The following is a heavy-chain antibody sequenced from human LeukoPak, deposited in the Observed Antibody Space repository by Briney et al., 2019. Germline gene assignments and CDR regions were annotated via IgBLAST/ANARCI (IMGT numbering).Heavy chain of an antibody. CDR2: IYYSGST. CDR1: GGSISSSSYY. Sequence: SETLSLTCTVSGGSISSSSYYWGWIRQPPGKGLEWIGSIYYSGSTYYNPSLQSRVTISVDTSKNQFSLKLNSVTAADTAVYYCARDYRGMDVWGQGITVTVSS. V-gene: IGHV4-39*07. D-gene: IGHD4-11*01. CDR3: ARDYRGMDV. J-gene: IGHJ6*02.